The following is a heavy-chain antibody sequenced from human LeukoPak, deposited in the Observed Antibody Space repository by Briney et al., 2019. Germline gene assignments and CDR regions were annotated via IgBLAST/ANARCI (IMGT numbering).Heavy chain of an antibody. V-gene: IGHV4-4*07. CDR1: GGSITGFF. J-gene: IGHJ4*02. D-gene: IGHD6-19*01. CDR3: ARVATPDVSSPLDF. Sequence: PSETLSLACAVSGGSITGFFWTWIRQPAGEGLQYIGRIFSRGGANYNPSLQSQVAMSVDTSQNLFSLKLTSVTAADTAVYFCARVATPDVSSPLDFWGQGILVTVSS. CDR2: IFSRGGA.